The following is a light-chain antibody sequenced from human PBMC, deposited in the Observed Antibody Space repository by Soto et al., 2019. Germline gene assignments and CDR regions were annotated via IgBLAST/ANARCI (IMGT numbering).Light chain of an antibody. V-gene: IGKV1-5*01. CDR2: DVS. Sequence: DIQMTQSPSTLSASVGDRVTITCRASQSISSWLAWYQQKPGKAPKLLIYDVSSLESGVSSRFSGSGSGTEFSLTISSLQPDDSATYYCQKYNTFWTFGQGTKVDIK. J-gene: IGKJ1*01. CDR3: QKYNTFWT. CDR1: QSISSW.